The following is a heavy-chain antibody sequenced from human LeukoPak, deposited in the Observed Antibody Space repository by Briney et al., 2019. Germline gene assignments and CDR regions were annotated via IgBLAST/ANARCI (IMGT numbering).Heavy chain of an antibody. CDR2: INHSGST. J-gene: IGHJ4*02. V-gene: IGHV4-34*01. Sequence: SETLSLTCAVYGGSFSDYYWTWIRQPPGKGLEWIGEINHSGSTNYNPSLKSRVTISVDTSKNQFSLKLSSVTAADTAVYYCARGLGYYYGSGSSYYFDYWGQGTLVTVSS. CDR3: ARGLGYYYGSGSSYYFDY. CDR1: GGSFSDYY. D-gene: IGHD3-10*01.